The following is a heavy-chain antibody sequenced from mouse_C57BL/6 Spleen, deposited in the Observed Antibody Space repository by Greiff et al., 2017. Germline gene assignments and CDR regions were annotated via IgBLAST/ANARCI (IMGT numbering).Heavy chain of an antibody. CDR3: ARSYYGSSYGGFAY. D-gene: IGHD1-1*01. V-gene: IGHV1-55*01. J-gene: IGHJ3*01. CDR1: GYTFTSYW. Sequence: VQLQQPGAELVKPGASVKMSCKASGYTFTSYWITWVKRRPGQGLEWIGDIYPGSGSTNYNEKFKSKATLTVDTSSSTAYMQLSSLTSEDSAVYYCARSYYGSSYGGFAYWGQGTLVTVSA. CDR2: IYPGSGST.